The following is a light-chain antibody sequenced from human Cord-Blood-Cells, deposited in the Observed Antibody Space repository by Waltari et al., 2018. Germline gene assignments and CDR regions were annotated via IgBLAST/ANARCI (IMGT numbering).Light chain of an antibody. Sequence: QSVLTQPPSASGTPGQTVPIPCSGSSPNIGSNYVYWYQQLPGTAPKLLLYRNNQRPAGFPDRVSASKCGTSAALAISGLRSEDEADYYCAAWDDSLSGWVFGGGTKLTVL. CDR2: RNN. V-gene: IGLV1-47*01. CDR3: AAWDDSLSGWV. CDR1: SPNIGSNY. J-gene: IGLJ3*02.